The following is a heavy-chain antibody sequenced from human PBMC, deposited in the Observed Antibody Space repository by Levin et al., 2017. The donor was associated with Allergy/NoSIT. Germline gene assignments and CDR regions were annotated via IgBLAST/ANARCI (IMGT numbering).Heavy chain of an antibody. V-gene: IGHV4-61*01. CDR2: IKSSGST. D-gene: IGHD3-22*01. CDR1: DGSVSSGSYY. CDR3: AREKRDYYEDTFNSPADI. J-gene: IGHJ3*02. Sequence: SQTLSLTCTVSDGSVSSGSYYWRWIRQPPGKGLEWIGFIKSSGSTNYNPSLKSRVTMSLDTSKNQLSLRVTSVTPADTAIYYCAREKRDYYEDTFNSPADIWGQGTMVTVSS.